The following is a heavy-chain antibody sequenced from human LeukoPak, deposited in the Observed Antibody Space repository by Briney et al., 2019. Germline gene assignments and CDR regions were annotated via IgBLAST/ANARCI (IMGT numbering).Heavy chain of an antibody. CDR3: ARGTTVTTFMPSYY. CDR2: ISGSGGST. CDR1: GFTFSSYA. J-gene: IGHJ4*02. Sequence: PGGSLRLSCAASGFTFSSYAMSWVRQAPGKGLEWVSAISGSGGSTYYADSVKGRFTISRDNSKNTLYLQMNSLRAEDTAVYYCARGTTVTTFMPSYYWGQGTLVTVSS. V-gene: IGHV3-23*01. D-gene: IGHD4-17*01.